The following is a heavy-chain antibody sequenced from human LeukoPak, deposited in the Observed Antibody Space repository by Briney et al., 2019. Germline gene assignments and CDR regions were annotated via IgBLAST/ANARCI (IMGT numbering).Heavy chain of an antibody. V-gene: IGHV5-51*01. CDR3: ARLVSPTMVRSPSLDY. J-gene: IGHJ4*02. D-gene: IGHD3-10*01. CDR1: GYSFTSYW. CDR2: IYPGDSDT. Sequence: GEPLKISCKGSGYSFTSYWIGWVRQMPGKGLEWMGIIYPGDSDTRYSPSFQGQVTISADKSISTAYLQWSSLKASDTAMYYCARLVSPTMVRSPSLDYWGQGTLVTVSS.